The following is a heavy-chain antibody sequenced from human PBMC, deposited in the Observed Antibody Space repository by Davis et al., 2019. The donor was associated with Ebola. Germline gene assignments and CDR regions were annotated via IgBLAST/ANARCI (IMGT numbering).Heavy chain of an antibody. J-gene: IGHJ5*02. CDR2: MNSDGSST. Sequence: PGGSLRLSCAASGFTFSSYWMHWVRQAPGKGLVWVSRMNSDGSSTSYAESVKGRFTISRDNAKNTLYLQMNSLRVEDTAVYYCARGNRNCSGEICANWLDPWGQGTLVTVSS. D-gene: IGHD2-15*01. CDR3: ARGNRNCSGEICANWLDP. V-gene: IGHV3-74*01. CDR1: GFTFSSYW.